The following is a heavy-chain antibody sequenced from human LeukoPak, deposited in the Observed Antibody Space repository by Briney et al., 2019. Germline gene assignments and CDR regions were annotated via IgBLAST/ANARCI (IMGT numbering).Heavy chain of an antibody. CDR2: ISAYNGDT. D-gene: IGHD6-13*01. V-gene: IGHV1-18*01. CDR1: GYTFTSYG. CDR3: ARVVGLTGYSSSWYSGYYYYMDV. Sequence: ASVKVSCRASGYTFTSYGINWVRQAPGQGLAWMGWISAYNGDTSSAQTLQGRITMTTDTSTNTAYMELSSLRSEDTAVYYCARVVGLTGYSSSWYSGYYYYMDVWGKGTTVTVSS. J-gene: IGHJ6*03.